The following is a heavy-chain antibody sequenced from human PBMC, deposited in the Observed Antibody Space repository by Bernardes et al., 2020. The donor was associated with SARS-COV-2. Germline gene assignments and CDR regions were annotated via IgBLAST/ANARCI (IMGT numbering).Heavy chain of an antibody. D-gene: IGHD1-7*01. CDR3: ATAYAIIGTTSVDF. V-gene: IGHV1-24*01. Sequence: VSVKVACKVSGYTLTELSMHWVREAPGNGLEWMGGFDPEDVETIYAQKFQGRVTMTEDTSTDTAYMELSSLRSEDTAVYYCATAYAIIGTTSVDFWGQGTLVTVSS. J-gene: IGHJ4*02. CDR2: FDPEDVET. CDR1: GYTLTELS.